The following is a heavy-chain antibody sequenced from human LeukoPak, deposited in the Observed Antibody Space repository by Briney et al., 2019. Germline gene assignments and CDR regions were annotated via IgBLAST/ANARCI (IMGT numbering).Heavy chain of an antibody. J-gene: IGHJ4*02. CDR3: AKDIAQGYTFGSIEQDY. CDR1: GLTFSRYA. D-gene: IGHD5-18*01. Sequence: GGSLRLSCAVSGLTFSRYAMSWVRQAPGKGLEWVSAISESGSGTYYADSVKGRFTISRDNSKDTLSLQMNSLRAEDTAVYYCAKDIAQGYTFGSIEQDYCGQGTLVTVSS. V-gene: IGHV3-23*01. CDR2: ISESGSGT.